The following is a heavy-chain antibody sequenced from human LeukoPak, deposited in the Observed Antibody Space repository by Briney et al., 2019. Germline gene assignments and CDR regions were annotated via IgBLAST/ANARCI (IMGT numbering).Heavy chain of an antibody. CDR1: GYTFTSYA. V-gene: IGHV1-3*01. CDR3: ARGRRVLLWFGELSPWFDP. Sequence: GTSVKVSCKASGYTFTSYAMHWVRQAPGHRLEWMGWINAGNGNTKYSQKFQGRVTITRDTSASTAYMELSSLRSEDTAVYYCARGRRVLLWFGELSPWFDPWGQGTLVTVSS. J-gene: IGHJ5*02. CDR2: INAGNGNT. D-gene: IGHD3-10*01.